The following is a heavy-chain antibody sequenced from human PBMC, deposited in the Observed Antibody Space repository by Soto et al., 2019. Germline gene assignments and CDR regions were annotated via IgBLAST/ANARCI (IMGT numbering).Heavy chain of an antibody. CDR2: IYYSGST. CDR3: ARGSYYSGMDV. CDR1: GGSISSYY. Sequence: SETLSLTCTVSGGSISSYYWSWIRHPPGKGLEWIGYIYYSGSTNYNPSLKSRVTISVDTSKNQFSLKLSSVTAADTAVYYCARGSYYSGMDVWGQGTTVTVSS. J-gene: IGHJ6*02. V-gene: IGHV4-59*01. D-gene: IGHD3-10*01.